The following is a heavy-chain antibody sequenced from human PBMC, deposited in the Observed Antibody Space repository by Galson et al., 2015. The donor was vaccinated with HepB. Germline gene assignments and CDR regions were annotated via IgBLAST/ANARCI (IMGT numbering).Heavy chain of an antibody. CDR1: GFTFSSYA. CDR2: ISDDGSNK. V-gene: IGHV3-30*04. CDR3: ARGRMVRGLTLRYDAFDI. D-gene: IGHD3-10*01. Sequence: SLRLSCAASGFTFSSYAMHGVRQAPGKGLEWVAVISDDGSNKYCADSVKGRFTISRDNSKNTLYLQMNSLRAEDTAVYYCARGRMVRGLTLRYDAFDIWGQGTMVTVSS. J-gene: IGHJ3*02.